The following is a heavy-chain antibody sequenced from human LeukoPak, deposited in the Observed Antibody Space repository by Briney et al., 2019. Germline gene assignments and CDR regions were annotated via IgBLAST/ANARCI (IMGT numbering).Heavy chain of an antibody. CDR1: AFTFSSYE. J-gene: IGHJ4*02. CDR3: ARSYDSSDY. V-gene: IGHV3-48*03. Sequence: GGSLRLSCAASAFTFSSYEMNCVRQDPGEGVGWVSYISRRGSTIYYADSVKGRFTNSRDNAKNSLYLQMNSLRAQDTAVYYCARSYDSSDYWGQGPLVTVFS. D-gene: IGHD3-22*01. CDR2: ISRRGSTI.